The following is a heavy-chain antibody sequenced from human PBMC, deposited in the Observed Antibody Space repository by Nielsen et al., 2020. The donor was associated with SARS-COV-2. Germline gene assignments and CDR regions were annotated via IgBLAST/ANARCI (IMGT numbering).Heavy chain of an antibody. J-gene: IGHJ5*02. D-gene: IGHD2-8*01. V-gene: IGHV3-11*04. CDR3: AREAVSIDGVLPGGWFDH. Sequence: WIRQPPGKGLEWVSGISGGATAIYYADSVKGRFTISRDNSKNTLYLQMNSLRAEDTAVYYCAREAVSIDGVLPGGWFDHWGQGTLVTVSS. CDR2: ISGGATAI.